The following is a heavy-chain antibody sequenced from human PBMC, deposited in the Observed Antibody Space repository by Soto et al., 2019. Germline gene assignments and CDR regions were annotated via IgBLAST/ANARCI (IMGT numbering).Heavy chain of an antibody. Sequence: SVEVACKASGGTVKNEIITLVRQAPGQRLEWMGRIIPLLDITNYAQKFQGRVTITADKSTSTAYMELNSLRSEDTAVYYCVRDSPIGSTYSGYHGIDYWGQGTLVTVSS. D-gene: IGHD5-12*01. CDR1: GGTVKNEI. CDR2: IIPLLDIT. J-gene: IGHJ4*02. V-gene: IGHV1-69*04. CDR3: VRDSPIGSTYSGYHGIDY.